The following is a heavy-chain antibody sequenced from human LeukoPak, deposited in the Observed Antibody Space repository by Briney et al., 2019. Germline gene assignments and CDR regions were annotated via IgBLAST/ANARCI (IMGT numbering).Heavy chain of an antibody. CDR1: GVSISSSNSY. Sequence: SETLSLTCTVSGVSISSSNSYWGWIRQPAGKGLEWIGRIYTSGSTNYNPSLKSRVTISVDTSKNQFSLKLSSVTAADTAVYYCASTLLMVRGANDAFDIWGQGTMVTVSS. CDR3: ASTLLMVRGANDAFDI. D-gene: IGHD3-10*01. V-gene: IGHV4-61*02. J-gene: IGHJ3*02. CDR2: IYTSGST.